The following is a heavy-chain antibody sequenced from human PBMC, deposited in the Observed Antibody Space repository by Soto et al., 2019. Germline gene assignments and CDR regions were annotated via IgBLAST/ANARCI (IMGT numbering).Heavy chain of an antibody. J-gene: IGHJ5*02. CDR1: GFTFSSYA. CDR3: AKDSEYSSSYYWFDP. V-gene: IGHV3-23*01. Sequence: VGSLRLSCAASGFTFSSYAMSWVRQAPGKGLEWVSAISGSGGSTYYADSVKGRFTISRDNSKNTLYLQMNSLRAEDTAVYYCAKDSEYSSSYYWFDPCGQGTLLTVSS. D-gene: IGHD6-6*01. CDR2: ISGSGGST.